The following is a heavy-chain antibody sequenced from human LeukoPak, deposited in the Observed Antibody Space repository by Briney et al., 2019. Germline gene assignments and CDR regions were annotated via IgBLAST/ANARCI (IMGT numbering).Heavy chain of an antibody. CDR1: GYTVTSYG. CDR3: ARGRQWPGRLHY. J-gene: IGHJ4*02. D-gene: IGHD6-19*01. CDR2: ISAYNGNT. Sequence: ASVKVSCKSSGYTVTSYGISWVRQAPGQGLDWMGWISAYNGNTNYAQKLQGRVTMTTDTSTSTAYMELRSLRSDDTAVYYCARGRQWPGRLHYWGQGTLVTVSS. V-gene: IGHV1-18*01.